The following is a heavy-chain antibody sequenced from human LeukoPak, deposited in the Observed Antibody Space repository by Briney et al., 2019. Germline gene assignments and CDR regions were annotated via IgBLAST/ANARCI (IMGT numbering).Heavy chain of an antibody. Sequence: GGSLRLSCAASGFTFSSYSMNWDRQAPGKGLEWVSSISSSSSYIYYADSVKGRFTISRDNAKNSLYLQMNSLRAEDTAVYYCARDPYDSNGYYYGPYYYGMDVWGQGATVTVSS. CDR1: GFTFSSYS. CDR2: ISSSSSYI. V-gene: IGHV3-21*01. CDR3: ARDPYDSNGYYYGPYYYGMDV. D-gene: IGHD3-22*01. J-gene: IGHJ6*02.